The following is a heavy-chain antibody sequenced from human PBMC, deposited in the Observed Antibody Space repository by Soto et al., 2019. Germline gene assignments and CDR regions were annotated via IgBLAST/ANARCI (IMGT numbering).Heavy chain of an antibody. J-gene: IGHJ4*02. Sequence: TSETLSLTCAVYGVSFSGYYWSWIRQPPGKGLEWIGEINHSGSTNYNPSLKSRVTISVDTSKNQFSLKLSSVTAADTAVYYCARRLPAVVTAISNAHEFDYWGQGTLVTVSS. V-gene: IGHV4-34*01. CDR2: INHSGST. CDR3: ARRLPAVVTAISNAHEFDY. D-gene: IGHD2-21*02. CDR1: GVSFSGYY.